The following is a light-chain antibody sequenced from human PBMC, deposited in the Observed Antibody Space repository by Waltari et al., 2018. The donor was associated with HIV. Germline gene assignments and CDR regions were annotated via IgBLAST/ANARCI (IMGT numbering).Light chain of an antibody. J-gene: IGKJ4*01. CDR3: QQYNNYPLT. CDR1: QSIGSW. V-gene: IGKV1-5*03. Sequence: DIQMTQSPSTLSASVGDRATITCRASQSIGSWLAWYQKPGKAPKLLIYKASSLESGVPSRFSGSGSGTEFTLTISSLQPDDFAGYYCQQYNNYPLTFGGGTKVEIK. CDR2: KAS.